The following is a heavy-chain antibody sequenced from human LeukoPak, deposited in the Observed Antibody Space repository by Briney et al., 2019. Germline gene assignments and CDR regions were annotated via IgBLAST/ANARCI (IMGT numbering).Heavy chain of an antibody. J-gene: IGHJ4*02. CDR1: GFSFSGYS. CDR2: ISPSSSNI. CDR3: ARGRCCSSMSCYPDY. Sequence: PGGSLRLSCAASGFSFSGYSINWVRQAPGKGLEWVSSISPSSSNIYYADSVKGRFTISRDNAKNSLYLQMNSLRAEDTAVYYCARGRCCSSMSCYPDYWGQGTLVTVSS. V-gene: IGHV3-21*01. D-gene: IGHD2-2*01.